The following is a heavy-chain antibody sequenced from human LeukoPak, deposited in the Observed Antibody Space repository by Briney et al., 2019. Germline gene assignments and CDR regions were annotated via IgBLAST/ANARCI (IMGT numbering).Heavy chain of an antibody. Sequence: LGESLKISCKGSGYIFTNYWIHWVRQMPGKGLEWMGNVYPGDSDTRYSPSFQGQVTISADKSITTTYLQWNSLKASDTAIYYCARQLDYGGFGAFGIWGQGTMVTVSS. CDR1: GYIFTNYW. J-gene: IGHJ3*02. V-gene: IGHV5-51*01. D-gene: IGHD4-23*01. CDR3: ARQLDYGGFGAFGI. CDR2: VYPGDSDT.